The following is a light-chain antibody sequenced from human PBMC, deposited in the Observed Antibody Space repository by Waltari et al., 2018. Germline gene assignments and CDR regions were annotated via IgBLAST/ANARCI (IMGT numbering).Light chain of an antibody. CDR3: QERSNWPGGS. CDR1: QSVSTY. V-gene: IGKV3-11*01. CDR2: DAS. J-gene: IGKJ4*01. Sequence: EIVLTQSPGTLSLSPGESATLSCRASQSVSTYLAWYQQKPGQAPRLLIYDASNRAAGIPARFVASGSETDFTLTISRLEPEDFAVYYCQERSNWPGGSFGGGTKVEMK.